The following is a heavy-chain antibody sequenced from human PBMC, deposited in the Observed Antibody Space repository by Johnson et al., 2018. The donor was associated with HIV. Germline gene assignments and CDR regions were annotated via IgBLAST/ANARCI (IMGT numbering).Heavy chain of an antibody. J-gene: IGHJ3*02. V-gene: IGHV3-33*08. D-gene: IGHD7-27*01. Sequence: QVQLVESGGGLVQPGGSLRLSCAASGFTVSSNYMSWVRQAPGKGLEWVAVIWYDGSNKYYADSVKGRFTISRDNSKNTLYLQMNSLRAEDTAVYYCARAPGAGDAFDIWGQGTMVTVSS. CDR2: IWYDGSNK. CDR3: ARAPGAGDAFDI. CDR1: GFTVSSNY.